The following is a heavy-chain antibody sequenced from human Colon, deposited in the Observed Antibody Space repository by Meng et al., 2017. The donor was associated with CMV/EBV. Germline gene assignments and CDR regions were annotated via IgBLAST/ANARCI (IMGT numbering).Heavy chain of an antibody. J-gene: IGHJ6*02. CDR1: GYTFTAYY. CDR2: MNPNSGGT. V-gene: IGHV1-2*02. D-gene: IGHD4-11*01. Sequence: ASVKVSCKASGYTFTAYYMLWIRQAPGQGLECMGWMNPNSGGTMPAQKFKGRVTMTRDTSIATAYMELSRLTPDDTAVYYCVRDLKATSVTTRGLYGMDIWGQGTTVTV. CDR3: VRDLKATSVTTRGLYGMDI.